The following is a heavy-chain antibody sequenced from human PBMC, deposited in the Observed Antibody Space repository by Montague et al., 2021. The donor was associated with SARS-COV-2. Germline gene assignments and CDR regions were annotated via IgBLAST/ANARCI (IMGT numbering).Heavy chain of an antibody. CDR1: GGSFGDYF. CDR2: IYYSGST. Sequence: SETLSLTCAVYGGSFGDYFWGWIRQPPGKGLEWIGYIYYSGSTNYNPSLKSRVTISVDTSKNQFSLKLSSVTAADTAVYYCARVGAYGDYPTPPTFDYWGQGTLVTVSS. J-gene: IGHJ4*02. CDR3: ARVGAYGDYPTPPTFDY. V-gene: IGHV4-59*01. D-gene: IGHD4-17*01.